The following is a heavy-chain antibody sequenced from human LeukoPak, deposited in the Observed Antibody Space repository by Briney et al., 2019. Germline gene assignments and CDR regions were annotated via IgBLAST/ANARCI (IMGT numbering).Heavy chain of an antibody. V-gene: IGHV3-53*01. J-gene: IGHJ3*02. CDR3: AKDVSLRENDAFDI. D-gene: IGHD3-16*01. CDR2: IYSADIT. Sequence: GGSLRLSCAGSGFAVSNNYMSWVRQAPGKGLEWVSIIYSADITYYVDSVKGRFTISRDNSKNTLYLQMNSLRAEDTAVYYCAKDVSLRENDAFDIWGQGTMVTVSS. CDR1: GFAVSNNY.